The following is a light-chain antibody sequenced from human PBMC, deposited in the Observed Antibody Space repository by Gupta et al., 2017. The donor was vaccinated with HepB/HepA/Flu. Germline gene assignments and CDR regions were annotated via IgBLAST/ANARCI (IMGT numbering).Light chain of an antibody. CDR1: NIGSKS. V-gene: IGLV3-21*02. CDR3: QVWDSSSDHRV. Sequence: SYVLTQPPSVSVAPGETASVTCGGNNIGSKSVHWYQQTPGQAPVLVVYDDSDRPSGIPDRFSGSNSGNTATLTISRVEGGDEADYYCQVWDSSSDHRVFGGGIRLTVL. J-gene: IGLJ2*01. CDR2: DDS.